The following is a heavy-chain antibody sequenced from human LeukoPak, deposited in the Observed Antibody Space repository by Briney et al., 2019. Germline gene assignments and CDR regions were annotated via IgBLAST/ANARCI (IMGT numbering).Heavy chain of an antibody. Sequence: GGSLRLSCAASGFTFRSYEMNGVRQAPGKGLEWVAYITSSGSSIYYTDSVKGRFTISRNNAKNSLYLQMNSLRAEDTAVYYCARLHAYYYYMDVWGKGTTVTVSS. CDR3: ARLHAYYYYMDV. V-gene: IGHV3-48*03. D-gene: IGHD2-8*01. CDR1: GFTFRSYE. J-gene: IGHJ6*03. CDR2: ITSSGSSI.